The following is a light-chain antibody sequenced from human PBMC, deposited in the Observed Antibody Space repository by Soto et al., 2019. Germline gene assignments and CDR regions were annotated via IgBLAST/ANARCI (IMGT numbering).Light chain of an antibody. J-gene: IGKJ2*01. CDR1: QSVSST. V-gene: IGKV3-11*02. Sequence: EIVLTQSPATLSLSPGERATVSCRASQSVSSTLAWYQQKPGQAPRLLIYDVSNRATDIPARFSGSGSGRDFTLTISRLEPEDFAVYYCQLRSNWPPYTFGQGTKVDIK. CDR3: QLRSNWPPYT. CDR2: DVS.